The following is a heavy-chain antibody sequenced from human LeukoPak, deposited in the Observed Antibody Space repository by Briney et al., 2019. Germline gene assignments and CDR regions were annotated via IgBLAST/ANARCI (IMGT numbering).Heavy chain of an antibody. D-gene: IGHD5-24*01. CDR3: ARGMGWLRYPKSYFDY. CDR2: IWYDGSNK. CDR1: GFTFSSYG. Sequence: PGGSLRLSCAASGFTFSSYGMHWVRQAPGKGLEWVAVIWYDGSNKYYADSVKGRFTISGDNSKNTLYLQMNSLRAEDTAVYYCARGMGWLRYPKSYFDYWGQGTLVTVSS. J-gene: IGHJ4*02. V-gene: IGHV3-33*01.